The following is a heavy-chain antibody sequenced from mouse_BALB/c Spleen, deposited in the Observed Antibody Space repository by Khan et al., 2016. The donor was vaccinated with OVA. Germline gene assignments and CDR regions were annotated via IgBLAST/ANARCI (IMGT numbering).Heavy chain of an antibody. V-gene: IGHV5-6-5*01. J-gene: IGHJ3*01. Sequence: EVELVESGGGSVKPGGSLKVSCAASGFTFSNYAMSWVRQTTEKRLEWVASISSGGSTYYPDSVKGRFTIFRDNARNILYLQMSSLRSEDTAMYYCARDYWFVYWGQGTLVTVS. CDR2: ISSGGST. CDR3: ARDYWFVY. CDR1: GFTFSNYA.